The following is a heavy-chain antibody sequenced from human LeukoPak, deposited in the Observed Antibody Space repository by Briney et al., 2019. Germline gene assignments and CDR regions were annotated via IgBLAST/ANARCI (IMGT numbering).Heavy chain of an antibody. J-gene: IGHJ4*02. Sequence: GGSLRLSCAASGFTFSSYSMNWVRQAPGKGLEWVSSISSSSSYIYYADSVKGRFTISRDNAKNSLYLQMNSLRAEDTAVYYCARDSSGWYRADYWCQGTLVTVSS. CDR1: GFTFSSYS. V-gene: IGHV3-21*01. CDR2: ISSSSSYI. CDR3: ARDSSGWYRADY. D-gene: IGHD6-19*01.